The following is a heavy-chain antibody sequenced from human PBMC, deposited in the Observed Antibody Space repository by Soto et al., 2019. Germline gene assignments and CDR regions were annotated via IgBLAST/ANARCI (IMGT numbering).Heavy chain of an antibody. CDR3: ARGRYGDY. Sequence: QAPLVQFGPEVKKPGASVKVSCQGSGYIFTSYGIAWVRQAPGQGFEGRGSISAHSGNTEYAQKFQGRVTVTRDTSTSTAYLELRSLRAYATALYYCARGRYGDYWGQGALVTVSS. CDR1: GYIFTSYG. D-gene: IGHD4-17*01. J-gene: IGHJ4*02. V-gene: IGHV1-18*01. CDR2: ISAHSGNT.